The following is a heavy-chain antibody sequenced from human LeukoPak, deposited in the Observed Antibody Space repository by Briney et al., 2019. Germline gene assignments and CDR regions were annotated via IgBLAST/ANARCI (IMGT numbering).Heavy chain of an antibody. CDR3: ARDGPDGGFSDGYYLDL. CDR2: LSFDMTNR. J-gene: IGHJ4*02. D-gene: IGHD5-18*01. CDR1: GFTFSTYS. Sequence: HPGRSLRLSCAASGFTFSTYSMHWVRQAPGKGLEWVAILSFDMTNRYYADSVKGRFTISRDNSINTLFLQLNSLRPEDTAVYFCARDGPDGGFSDGYYLDLWGQGTLVTVSS. V-gene: IGHV3-30*01.